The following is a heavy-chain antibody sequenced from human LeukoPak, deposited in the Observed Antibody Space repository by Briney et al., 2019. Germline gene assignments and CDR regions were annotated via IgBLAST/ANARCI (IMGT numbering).Heavy chain of an antibody. CDR2: MNPNSGNT. V-gene: IGHV1-8*01. CDR3: ARGLYSSSWIDY. CDR1: GYSFTSYG. D-gene: IGHD6-13*01. J-gene: IGHJ4*02. Sequence: ASVKVSCKASGYSFTSYGISWVRQATGQGLEWMGWMNPNSGNTGYAQKFQGRVTITRNTSISTAYMELSSLRSEDTAVYYCARGLYSSSWIDYWGQGTLVTVSS.